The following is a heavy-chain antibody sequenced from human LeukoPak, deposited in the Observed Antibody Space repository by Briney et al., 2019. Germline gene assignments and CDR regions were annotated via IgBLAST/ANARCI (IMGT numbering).Heavy chain of an antibody. CDR3: AKDKGDCSGGSCYPDYLDY. V-gene: IGHV3-23*01. J-gene: IGHJ4*02. CDR2: ISGSGGST. Sequence: GGSLRLSCAASGFTFSSYAMSWVRQAPGKGLEWVSAISGSGGSTYYADSVKGRFTISRDNSKNTLYLQMNSLRAEDTAVYYCAKDKGDCSGGSCYPDYLDYWGQGTLVTVSS. CDR1: GFTFSSYA. D-gene: IGHD2-15*01.